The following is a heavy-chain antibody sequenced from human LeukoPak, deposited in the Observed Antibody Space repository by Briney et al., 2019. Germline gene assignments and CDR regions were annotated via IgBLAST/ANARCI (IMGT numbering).Heavy chain of an antibody. V-gene: IGHV1-2*02. J-gene: IGHJ5*02. CDR3: ARGRLGTWFGELKA. D-gene: IGHD3-10*01. Sequence: GASVKVSCKASGYIFTGYYMHWVRQAPGQGLEWMGWINANSGGTKYAQKLQGRVTMTRDTSIRTAHMELRSLRSDDTAVYYCARGRLGTWFGELKAWGQGTLVTVSS. CDR1: GYIFTGYY. CDR2: INANSGGT.